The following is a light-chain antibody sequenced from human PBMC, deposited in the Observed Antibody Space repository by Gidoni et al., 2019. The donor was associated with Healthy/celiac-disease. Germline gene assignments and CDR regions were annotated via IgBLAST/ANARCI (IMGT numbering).Light chain of an antibody. Sequence: QSALTQPASVSGSPGQSSTISCTGTSSDVGGYNYVSWYQQHPGKAPKLMIYEVSNRPSGVSNRFSGSKSGNTASLTISGLQAEDEADYYSSSYTSSSTLVSYVFGTGTKVTVL. V-gene: IGLV2-14*01. J-gene: IGLJ1*01. CDR2: EVS. CDR3: SSYTSSSTLVSYV. CDR1: SSDVGGYNY.